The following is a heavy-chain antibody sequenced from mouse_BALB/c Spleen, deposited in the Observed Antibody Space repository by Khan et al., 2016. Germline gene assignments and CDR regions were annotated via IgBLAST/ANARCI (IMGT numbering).Heavy chain of an antibody. CDR1: GYTFSNYG. CDR2: ININTGEP. D-gene: IGHD1-3*01. Sequence: QIQLVQSGPELKKPGETVNISCKSSGYTFSNYGMNWVKQAPGKGLKWMGWININTGEPTYAEEFKGRSVFSLEFSASTAYMQINNLKNEDTATSFGARAGYNYLFDYWGQGTTLTVSS. J-gene: IGHJ2*01. CDR3: ARAGYNYLFDY. V-gene: IGHV9-3*02.